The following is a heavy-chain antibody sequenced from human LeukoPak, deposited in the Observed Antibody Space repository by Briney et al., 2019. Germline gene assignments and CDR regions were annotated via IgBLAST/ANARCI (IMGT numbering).Heavy chain of an antibody. V-gene: IGHV4-39*01. CDR3: ARREECLPSSSWFSWFDP. D-gene: IGHD6-13*01. CDR1: GGSISISSYY. CDR2: IYYSGST. Sequence: SETLSLTCTVSGGSISISSYYWGWIRQPSGKGLEWIGSIYYSGSTYYNPSLKSRVTISVDTSKNQFSLKLSSVTAADTAVYYCARREECLPSSSWFSWFDPWGQGTLVTVSS. J-gene: IGHJ5*02.